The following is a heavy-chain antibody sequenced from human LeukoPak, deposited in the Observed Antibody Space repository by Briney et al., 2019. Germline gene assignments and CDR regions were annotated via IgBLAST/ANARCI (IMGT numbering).Heavy chain of an antibody. Sequence: GGSLRLSCAASGFSVSNNYMSWVRQAPGKGLEGVSVMYSRGATYYSDSVKGRFTISRDNSKNTLYLQMNRLRVEDTAVYYCAARNYWGQGTLVTVSS. CDR3: AARNY. V-gene: IGHV3-53*01. CDR1: GFSVSNNY. CDR2: MYSRGAT. J-gene: IGHJ4*02. D-gene: IGHD1-14*01.